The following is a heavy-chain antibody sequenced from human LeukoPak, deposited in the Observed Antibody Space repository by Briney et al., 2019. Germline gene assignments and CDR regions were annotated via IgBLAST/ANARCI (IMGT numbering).Heavy chain of an antibody. J-gene: IGHJ5*02. V-gene: IGHV1-2*02. CDR3: ARNFDMKGFDP. Sequence: ASVEVSCKASGYTFTGYYMNWVRQAPGQGLEWMGWINSDSGFTKYAQKFQGRVTMTRDTSITTVYMDLTRLTSDDTAVYYCARNFDMKGFDPWGQGTLVTVSS. CDR2: INSDSGFT. D-gene: IGHD3-9*01. CDR1: GYTFTGYY.